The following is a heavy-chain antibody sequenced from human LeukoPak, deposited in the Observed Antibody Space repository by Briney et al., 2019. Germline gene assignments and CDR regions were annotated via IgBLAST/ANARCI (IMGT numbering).Heavy chain of an antibody. Sequence: ASETLSLTCTVSGGSISSSSYYWGWVRQPPGKGLEWIGYIYYRGTTNNNPSLKSRVTISVDTSKSQFSLKLSSVTAADTAVYYCARVSRGSGTYYFDYWGQGTLVTVSS. J-gene: IGHJ4*02. D-gene: IGHD1-26*01. CDR2: IYYRGTT. V-gene: IGHV4-61*05. CDR3: ARVSRGSGTYYFDY. CDR1: GGSISSSSYY.